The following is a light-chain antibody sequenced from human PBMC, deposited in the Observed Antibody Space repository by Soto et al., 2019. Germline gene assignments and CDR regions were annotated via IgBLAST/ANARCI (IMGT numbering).Light chain of an antibody. CDR1: GSNIGSSY. CDR3: AAWDDSLNGPV. V-gene: IGLV1-51*01. J-gene: IGLJ3*02. Sequence: QSVLTQPPSVSAAPGQRVTISCSGSGSNIGSSYVSWYQQLPGSAPKVLIYQNNKRPSEIPDRFSGSKSGTSASLAISGLQSEDEADYYCAAWDDSLNGPVFGGGTKLTVL. CDR2: QNN.